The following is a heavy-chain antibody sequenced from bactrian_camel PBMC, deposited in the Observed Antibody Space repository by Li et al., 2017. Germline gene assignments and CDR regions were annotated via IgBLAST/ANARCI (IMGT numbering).Heavy chain of an antibody. CDR2: IYRGGNST. D-gene: IGHD5*01. V-gene: IGHV3S40*01. J-gene: IGHJ4*01. CDR3: SVATTSATFNY. CDR1: GYPASRRC. Sequence: VQLVESGGGSAQAGGSLRLSCAASGYPASRRCLGWFRQAPGKEREGVAAIYRGGNSTYYADSVRGRFTISQDNSKNTVYLQLDSLKTEDMAIYYCSVATTSATFNYWGQGTQVTVS.